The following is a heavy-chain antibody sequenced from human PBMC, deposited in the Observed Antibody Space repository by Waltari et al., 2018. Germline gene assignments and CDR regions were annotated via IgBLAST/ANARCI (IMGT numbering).Heavy chain of an antibody. Sequence: QVQLVQSGAEVKKPGSSVKVSCKASGGTFSSYAISWVRQAPGQGLEWMGRIIPIFGTANYAQKFQGRVTITADKSTSTAYMELSSLRSEDTAVYYCARGADMIVVVRGAFDIWGQGTMVTVSS. CDR2: IIPIFGTA. D-gene: IGHD3-22*01. CDR3: ARGADMIVVVRGAFDI. CDR1: GGTFSSYA. J-gene: IGHJ3*02. V-gene: IGHV1-69*13.